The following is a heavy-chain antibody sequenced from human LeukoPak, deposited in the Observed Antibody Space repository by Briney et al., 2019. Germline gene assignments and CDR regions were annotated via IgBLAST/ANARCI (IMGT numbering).Heavy chain of an antibody. Sequence: SETLSLTCTVSGGSISSYYWSWIRQPAGKGLEWIGRIYTSGSTNYNPSLKSRVTMTVDTSKNQFSLKLSSVTAADTAVYYCASSTVTDDAFDIWGQGTMVTVSS. V-gene: IGHV4-4*07. J-gene: IGHJ3*02. CDR2: IYTSGST. D-gene: IGHD4-17*01. CDR3: ASSTVTDDAFDI. CDR1: GGSISSYY.